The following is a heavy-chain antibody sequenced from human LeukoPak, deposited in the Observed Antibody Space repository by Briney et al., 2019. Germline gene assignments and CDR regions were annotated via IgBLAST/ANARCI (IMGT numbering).Heavy chain of an antibody. J-gene: IGHJ4*02. CDR1: GDSISSFY. CDR2: IYTSGTT. V-gene: IGHV4-4*07. Sequence: SETLSLTCTVSGDSISSFYFSWIRQAAGKGLEWIGRIYTSGTTNYNPSLKSRVTISIDTSKNQFSLKLSSVTAADTAVYYCARGLWFGDENPPYFDYWGQGTLVTVSS. D-gene: IGHD3-10*01. CDR3: ARGLWFGDENPPYFDY.